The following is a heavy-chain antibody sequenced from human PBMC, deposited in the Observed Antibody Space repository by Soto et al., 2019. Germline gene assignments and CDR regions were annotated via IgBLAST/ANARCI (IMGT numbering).Heavy chain of an antibody. D-gene: IGHD3-10*01. CDR2: ISHSGTTT. CDR1: VFTFSDYY. Sequence: GWSLRLSCATSVFTFSDYYMTWIRQAPGKGLEWVSYISHSGTTTHYADSVKGRFTVSRDNAQNSLYLQMNSLRAEDTAVYYCASDPYYYASYYWGQGTLVTVSS. V-gene: IGHV3-11*01. CDR3: ASDPYYYASYY. J-gene: IGHJ4*02.